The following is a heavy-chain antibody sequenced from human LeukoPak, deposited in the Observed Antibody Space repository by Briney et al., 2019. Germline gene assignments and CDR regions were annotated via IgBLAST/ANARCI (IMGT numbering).Heavy chain of an antibody. CDR1: GFTFSSYS. Sequence: GGSLRLSCAASGFTFSSYSMNWVRQAPGKGLEWVSSISSSSSYIYCADSVKGRFTISRDNAKNSLYLQMNSLRAEDTAVYYCARARGYGDYAPDYWGQGTLVTVSS. D-gene: IGHD4-17*01. CDR2: ISSSSSYI. J-gene: IGHJ4*02. CDR3: ARARGYGDYAPDY. V-gene: IGHV3-21*01.